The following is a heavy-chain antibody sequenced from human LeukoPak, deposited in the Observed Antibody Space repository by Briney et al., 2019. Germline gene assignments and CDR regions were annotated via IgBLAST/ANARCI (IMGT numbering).Heavy chain of an antibody. CDR1: GGTFSSYA. Sequence: GASVKVSCKASGGTFSSYAISWVRQAPGQGLEWMGIINPSGGSTSYAQKFQGRVTMTRDTSTSTVYMELSSLRSEDTAVYYCASQYCSSTSCYKTTSWFDPWGQGTLVTVSS. CDR2: INPSGGST. CDR3: ASQYCSSTSCYKTTSWFDP. J-gene: IGHJ5*02. V-gene: IGHV1-46*01. D-gene: IGHD2-2*02.